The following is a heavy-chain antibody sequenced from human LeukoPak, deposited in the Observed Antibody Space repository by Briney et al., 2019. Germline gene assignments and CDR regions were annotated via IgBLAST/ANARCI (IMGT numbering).Heavy chain of an antibody. V-gene: IGHV1-46*01. D-gene: IGHD2-15*01. CDR1: GYTFTNYY. CDR3: ARGGYCSGGSCLFDY. J-gene: IGHJ4*02. CDR2: INPSGGST. Sequence: ASGKVSCKASGYTFTNYYMHWVRQAPGQGLEWMGIINPSGGSTSYAQKFQGRVTMTRDTSTSTVYMELSSLRSEDTAVYYCARGGYCSGGSCLFDYWGLGTLVTVSS.